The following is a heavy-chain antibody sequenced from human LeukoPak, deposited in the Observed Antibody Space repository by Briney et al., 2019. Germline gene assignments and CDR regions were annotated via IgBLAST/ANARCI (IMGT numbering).Heavy chain of an antibody. CDR2: ISASGDVT. V-gene: IGHV3-23*01. Sequence: GGSLRLSCAASGFSFSAYPMGWVRQAPGKGLQWLSGISASGDVTFHADRVKGRFAISRDNSKNTLYLQMTGLRAGDTAEYYCAKSLFTSATGAGRAFHIWGQGTMVTVSS. CDR3: AKSLFTSATGAGRAFHI. D-gene: IGHD7-27*01. CDR1: GFSFSAYP. J-gene: IGHJ3*02.